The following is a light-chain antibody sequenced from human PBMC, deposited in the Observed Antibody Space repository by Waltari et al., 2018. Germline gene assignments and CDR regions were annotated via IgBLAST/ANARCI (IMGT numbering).Light chain of an antibody. V-gene: IGKV1-9*01. CDR1: QGINTY. CDR2: AAS. J-gene: IGKJ4*01. Sequence: IQLTQSPSSLSASVGDRVTITCRASQGINTYLAWYQQNPGKAPNLLIYAASTLQSGVPSRFNGSGSGTEFTLTISSLQPEDFATYCCQQVKSYPLTFGGGTTVEIK. CDR3: QQVKSYPLT.